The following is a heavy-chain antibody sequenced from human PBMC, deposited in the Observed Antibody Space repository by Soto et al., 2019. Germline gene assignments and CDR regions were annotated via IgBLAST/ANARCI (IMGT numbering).Heavy chain of an antibody. CDR1: GYTFTSYG. Sequence: ASVKVSCKASGYTFTSYGISWVRQAPGQGLEWMGWISAYNGNTKYAQKVQGRVTITTDTSASTAYMELSSLRSEDTAVYYCARDRYTLDSSTWYFDYWGQGTLVTVSS. J-gene: IGHJ4*02. V-gene: IGHV1-18*01. CDR2: ISAYNGNT. CDR3: ARDRYTLDSSTWYFDY. D-gene: IGHD6-13*01.